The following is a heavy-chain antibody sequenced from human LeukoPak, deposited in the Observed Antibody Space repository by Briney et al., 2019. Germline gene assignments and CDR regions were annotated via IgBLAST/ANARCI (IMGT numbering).Heavy chain of an antibody. V-gene: IGHV3-21*01. J-gene: IGHJ5*02. CDR2: ISSSSSYI. CDR1: GFTFSSYS. CDR3: ARDRYSRVGLSWFDP. D-gene: IGHD1-14*01. Sequence: PGGSLRLSCAASGFTFSSYSMNWVRQAPGKGLEWVSSISSSSSYIYYADSVKGRFTISRDNSKNTLYLQMNSLRAEDTAVYYCARDRYSRVGLSWFDPWGQGTLVTVSS.